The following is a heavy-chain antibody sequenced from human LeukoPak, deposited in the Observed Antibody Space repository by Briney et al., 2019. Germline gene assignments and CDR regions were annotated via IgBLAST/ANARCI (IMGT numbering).Heavy chain of an antibody. J-gene: IGHJ5*02. CDR2: IYYSGST. CDR3: ARHICSGGSCYFIGIVRSFTLHNWFDP. CDR1: GGSISSSSYY. Sequence: SETLSLTCTVSGGSISSSSYYWGWIRQPPGKGLEWIGSIYYSGSTYYNPSLKSRVTISVDTSKNQFSLKLSSVTAADTAMYYRARHICSGGSCYFIGIVRSFTLHNWFDPWGQGTLVTVSS. D-gene: IGHD2-15*01. V-gene: IGHV4-39*01.